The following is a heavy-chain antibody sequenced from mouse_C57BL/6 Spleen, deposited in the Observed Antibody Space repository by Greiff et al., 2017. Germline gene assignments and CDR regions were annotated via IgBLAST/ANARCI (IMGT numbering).Heavy chain of an antibody. CDR1: GYTFTSYW. V-gene: IGHV1-55*01. D-gene: IGHD2-5*01. Sequence: VKLMESGAELVKPGASVKMSCKASGYTFTSYWITWVKQRPGQGLEWIGDIYPGSGSTNYNEKFKSKATLTVDTSSSTAYMQLSSLTSEDSAVYYCAREGYYSNPWFAYWGQGTLVTVSA. CDR3: AREGYYSNPWFAY. J-gene: IGHJ3*01. CDR2: IYPGSGST.